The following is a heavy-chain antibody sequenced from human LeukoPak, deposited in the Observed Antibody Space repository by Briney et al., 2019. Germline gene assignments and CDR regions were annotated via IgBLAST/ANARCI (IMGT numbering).Heavy chain of an antibody. V-gene: IGHV1-8*03. CDR2: MNPQSGNT. Sequence: ASVKVSCKASGYMFTNYDINWVRQATGQGLEWMGWMNPQSGNTGYTQKFRGRVTITRDTSITTAYMELSSLRSEDTAVYYCARGPNYSIFASAYYYYMDVWGEGTTVTVSS. D-gene: IGHD4-11*01. CDR3: ARGPNYSIFASAYYYYMDV. CDR1: GYMFTNYD. J-gene: IGHJ6*03.